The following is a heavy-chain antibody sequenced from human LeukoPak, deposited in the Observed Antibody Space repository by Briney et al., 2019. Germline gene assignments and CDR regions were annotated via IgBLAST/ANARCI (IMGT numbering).Heavy chain of an antibody. D-gene: IGHD3-10*01. J-gene: IGHJ4*02. Sequence: PSGTLSPTCTVSGGSISSYFWSWIRQPAGKGLEWVGRIYTSGTTSYNASLKSRVTMSVDTSKNQFSLTLSAVTAADTAVYYCARDRGSGIDYWGQGTLVTVSS. CDR2: IYTSGTT. CDR1: GGSISSYF. V-gene: IGHV4-4*07. CDR3: ARDRGSGIDY.